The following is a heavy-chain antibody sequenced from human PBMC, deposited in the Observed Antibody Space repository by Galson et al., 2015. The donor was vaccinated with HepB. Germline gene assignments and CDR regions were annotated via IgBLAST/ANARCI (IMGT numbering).Heavy chain of an antibody. V-gene: IGHV4-30-4*08. Sequence: LSLTCTVSGGSISSGGYYWSWIRQHPGKGLEWIGYIYYSGSTYYNPSLKSRVTISVDTSKNQFSLKLSSVTAADTAVYYCARAPPGLDRYFDYWGQGTLVTVSS. J-gene: IGHJ4*02. CDR1: GGSISSGGYY. CDR2: IYYSGST. CDR3: ARAPPGLDRYFDY.